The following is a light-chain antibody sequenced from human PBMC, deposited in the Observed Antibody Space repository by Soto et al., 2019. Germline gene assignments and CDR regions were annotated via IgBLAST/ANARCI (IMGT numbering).Light chain of an antibody. CDR2: GAS. V-gene: IGKV3-20*01. CDR3: QQYGTSLFT. J-gene: IGKJ4*01. CDR1: QSVGSY. Sequence: EIVLTQSPATLSLSPGERATLSCRASQSVGSYLDWYQQKPGQAPRLLIYGASTRATGIPARFSGSGSGTDFTLTISGLEPEDFAVYYCQQYGTSLFTFGGGTKVDIK.